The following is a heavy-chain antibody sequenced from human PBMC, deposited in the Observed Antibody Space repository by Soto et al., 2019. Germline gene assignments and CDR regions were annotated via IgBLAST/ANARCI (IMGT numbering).Heavy chain of an antibody. CDR3: ARGLGYYYDSSGYYHLDY. Sequence: SETLSLTCSVSGGSISNYHWSWIRQPPGKGLEWIGYISYTGSTNYSPSLQGRVTMTTDTSTSTAYMELRSLRSDDTAVYYCARGLGYYYDSSGYYHLDYWGQGTLVTVSS. CDR1: GGSISNYH. V-gene: IGHV4-59*01. CDR2: ISYTGST. J-gene: IGHJ4*02. D-gene: IGHD3-22*01.